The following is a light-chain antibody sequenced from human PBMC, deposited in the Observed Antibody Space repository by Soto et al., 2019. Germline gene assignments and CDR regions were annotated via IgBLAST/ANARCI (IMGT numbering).Light chain of an antibody. V-gene: IGKV1-5*01. Sequence: DIQMTQSPSTLSASVADRVTIACRASQSIGSWLAWYQQKPGKAPRLLIYDASSLESGVPSRFSGSGSGTEFTLTISSLQPDDFATYYCQQYNPYTWTFGHGTKVDI. CDR3: QQYNPYTWT. CDR2: DAS. CDR1: QSIGSW. J-gene: IGKJ1*01.